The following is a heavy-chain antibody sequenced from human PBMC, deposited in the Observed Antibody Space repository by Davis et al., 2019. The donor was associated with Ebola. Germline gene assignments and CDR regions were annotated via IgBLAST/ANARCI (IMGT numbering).Heavy chain of an antibody. CDR2: MTSDTKTI. J-gene: IGHJ4*02. Sequence: GESLMISCVASGFTFRVYSMNWVRQAPGKGLEWVSYMTSDTKTIHYADSVKGRFTISRDNDKSLVYLQMKSLRDEDTALYYCVRSVEGVFDSWGQGTLVSVSS. CDR1: GFTFRVYS. CDR3: VRSVEGVFDS. V-gene: IGHV3-48*02. D-gene: IGHD6-19*01.